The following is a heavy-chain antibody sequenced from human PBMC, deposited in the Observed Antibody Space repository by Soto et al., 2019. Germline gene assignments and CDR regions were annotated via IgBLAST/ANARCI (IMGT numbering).Heavy chain of an antibody. V-gene: IGHV4-4*02. D-gene: IGHD4-17*01. CDR2: IYHSGST. CDR1: GGSISSNNW. J-gene: IGHJ3*01. Sequence: SETLSLTCAVSGGSISSNNWWSWVRQPPGKGLEWIGEIYHSGSTNYNPSLKSRVTISVDKSKNESSLKLGSVTAADTAMYYCARAGDYPLTGAFDVWGQGTMVTVSS. CDR3: ARAGDYPLTGAFDV.